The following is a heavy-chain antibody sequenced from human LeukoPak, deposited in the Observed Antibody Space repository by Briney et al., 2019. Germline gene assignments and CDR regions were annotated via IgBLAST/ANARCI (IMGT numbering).Heavy chain of an antibody. Sequence: GGSLRLSCAASGFTFSSYGMHWVRQAPGNGLEWVAFIRYDGSNKYYADSVKGRFTISRDNSKNTLYLQMNSLRAEDTAVYYCAKDRGYSGYESNWFDPWGQGTLVTVSS. CDR1: GFTFSSYG. CDR3: AKDRGYSGYESNWFDP. CDR2: IRYDGSNK. V-gene: IGHV3-30*02. J-gene: IGHJ5*02. D-gene: IGHD5-12*01.